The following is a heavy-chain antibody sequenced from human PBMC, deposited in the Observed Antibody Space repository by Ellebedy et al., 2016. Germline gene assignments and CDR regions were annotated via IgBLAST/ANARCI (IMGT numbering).Heavy chain of an antibody. J-gene: IGHJ6*03. CDR1: GFTLSDYW. D-gene: IGHD3-22*01. V-gene: IGHV3-74*01. Sequence: GGSLRLXXAASGFTLSDYWMHWVRQVPGKGLVWVSRVNSDGSSTSYADSVKGRFTISRDNAKNTLYLQMNSLRAEDTALYFCARGEWDGRTVVVTTDYESAHFMDVWGKGTTVTVAS. CDR2: VNSDGSST. CDR3: ARGEWDGRTVVVTTDYESAHFMDV.